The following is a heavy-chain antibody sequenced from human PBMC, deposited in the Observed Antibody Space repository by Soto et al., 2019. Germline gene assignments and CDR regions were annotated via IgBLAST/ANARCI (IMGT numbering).Heavy chain of an antibody. V-gene: IGHV1-69*08. J-gene: IGHJ4*02. CDR1: GGTFSSYT. Sequence: QVQLVQSGAEVKKPGSSVKVSCKASGGTFSSYTISWVRQAPGQGLEWMGRIIPILGIANYAQKFQGRVTITPDKITSTAYMGLGSLRSEDTAVYYCARDANYDSRGYYPPHFDYWGQGTLVTVSS. CDR3: ARDANYDSRGYYPPHFDY. D-gene: IGHD3-22*01. CDR2: IIPILGIA.